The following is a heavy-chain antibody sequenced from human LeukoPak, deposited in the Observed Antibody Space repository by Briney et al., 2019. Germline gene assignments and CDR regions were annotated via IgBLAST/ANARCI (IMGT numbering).Heavy chain of an antibody. Sequence: GGSLGLSCAASGFSFSNYAIQWVRLAPGKGLEWVTVISYDGSNKYYADSVKGRFTIPRDNSKNTLYLQVNSLRGEDTAVYYCARDHYYGSGSYTAFNFWGQGTLVTVSS. CDR1: GFSFSNYA. J-gene: IGHJ4*02. D-gene: IGHD3-10*01. V-gene: IGHV3-30*04. CDR3: ARDHYYGSGSYTAFNF. CDR2: ISYDGSNK.